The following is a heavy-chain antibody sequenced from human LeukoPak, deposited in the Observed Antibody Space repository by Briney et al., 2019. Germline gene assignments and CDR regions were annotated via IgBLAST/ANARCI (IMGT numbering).Heavy chain of an antibody. D-gene: IGHD2/OR15-2a*01. CDR3: ARDSFTLIEVDGLGYNWFDP. J-gene: IGHJ5*02. V-gene: IGHV4-34*01. CDR2: INHSGST. CDR1: GGSFSGSY. Sequence: SETLSLTCAVYGGSFSGSYWTWIRQAPGKGLEWIGEINHSGSTDYNSSLKSRLTISVDTSRNQFSLNLSSMTAADTAVYYCARDSFTLIEVDGLGYNWFDPWGQGTLVIVSS.